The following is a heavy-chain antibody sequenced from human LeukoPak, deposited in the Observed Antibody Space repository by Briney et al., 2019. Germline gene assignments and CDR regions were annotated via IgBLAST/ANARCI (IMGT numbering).Heavy chain of an antibody. CDR3: ARDPDYDILTGYYP. CDR1: GGTFSSYA. V-gene: IGHV1-69*06. Sequence: ASVKVSCKASGGTFSSYAISWVRQAPGQGLEWMGGIIPIFGTANYAQKFQGRVTITADKSTSTAYMELSSLRSEDTAVYYCARDPDYDILTGYYPWGQGTLVTVSS. CDR2: IIPIFGTA. D-gene: IGHD3-9*01. J-gene: IGHJ5*02.